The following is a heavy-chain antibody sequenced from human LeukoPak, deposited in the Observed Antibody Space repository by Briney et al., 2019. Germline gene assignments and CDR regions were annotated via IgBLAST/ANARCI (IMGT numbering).Heavy chain of an antibody. J-gene: IGHJ4*02. CDR2: MNPNSGNT. CDR1: GYTFTSYD. CDR3: ARGHYDILTEYYFDY. V-gene: IGHV1-8*01. D-gene: IGHD3-9*01. Sequence: ASVKVSCKASGYTFTSYDINWVRQATGQGLEWMGWMNPNSGNTGYAQKFQGRVTMTRNTSISTAYMELSSLRSEDTAVYYRARGHYDILTEYYFDYWGQGTLVTVSS.